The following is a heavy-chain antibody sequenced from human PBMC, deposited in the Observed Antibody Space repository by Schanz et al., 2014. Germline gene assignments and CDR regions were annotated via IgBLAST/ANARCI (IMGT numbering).Heavy chain of an antibody. D-gene: IGHD3-10*01. Sequence: EVQLLESGGGLVQPGGSLRLSCAASGFTFSSYAMTWVRQAPGMGLEWVSAINTGVNTYYADSVRGRFTMSRDNSKNTLYLQMNSLRAEDTAVYYCAKGRFGELSAFDIWGQGTMVTVSS. CDR3: AKGRFGELSAFDI. CDR1: GFTFSSYA. J-gene: IGHJ3*02. V-gene: IGHV3-23*01. CDR2: INTGVNT.